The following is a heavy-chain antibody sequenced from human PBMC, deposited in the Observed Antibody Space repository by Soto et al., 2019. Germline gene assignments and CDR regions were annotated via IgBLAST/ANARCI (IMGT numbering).Heavy chain of an antibody. Sequence: EVQLVESGGGLVQPGGSLRLSCAASGFTFSAYSMNWARQAPGKGLEWVSYVNSGGTTKYYAGSVKGRFTISRDNAQNSLYLQMNSLRAEDTAIYYCARMSSSVSPGCWGQGTLVTVSS. CDR1: GFTFSAYS. J-gene: IGHJ4*02. CDR3: ARMSSSVSPGC. D-gene: IGHD2-2*01. CDR2: VNSGGTTK. V-gene: IGHV3-48*01.